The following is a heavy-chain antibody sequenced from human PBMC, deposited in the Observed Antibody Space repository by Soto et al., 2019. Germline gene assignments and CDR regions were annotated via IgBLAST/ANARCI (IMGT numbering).Heavy chain of an antibody. Sequence: GGSLRLSCEASGFTSNTSCIHWVRQAPYKRLEWAAVISYDGNTHYYGDSVKGRFTISRDNAKSTLYLQTDGLQAEDTSVYYCETKARVTDPAYYGMDVWGQGTTVTVSS. J-gene: IGHJ6*02. D-gene: IGHD2-21*02. CDR3: ETKARVTDPAYYGMDV. CDR2: ISYDGNTH. CDR1: GFTSNTSC. V-gene: IGHV3-30*03.